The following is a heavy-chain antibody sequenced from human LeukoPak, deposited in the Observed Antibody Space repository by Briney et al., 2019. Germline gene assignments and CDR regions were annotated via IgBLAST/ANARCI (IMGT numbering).Heavy chain of an antibody. V-gene: IGHV3-48*03. Sequence: GGSLRLSCAASGFTFSTYEMNWVRQAPGRGLEWVSYISSGGSTIYYADSVKGRFTISRDNAKNSLYLQMNSLRPEDTAVYYCARDRGVAARSYFFDYWGQGTLVTVSS. CDR1: GFTFSTYE. J-gene: IGHJ4*02. CDR2: ISSGGSTI. D-gene: IGHD2-15*01. CDR3: ARDRGVAARSYFFDY.